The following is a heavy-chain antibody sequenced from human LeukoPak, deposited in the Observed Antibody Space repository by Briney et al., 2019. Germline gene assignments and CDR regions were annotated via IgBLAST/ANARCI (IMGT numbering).Heavy chain of an antibody. V-gene: IGHV3-48*03. CDR2: ISSSGSII. J-gene: IGHJ4*02. CDR3: ARGFYCSSTSCYIVAQYYFDY. D-gene: IGHD2-2*02. Sequence: GGSLRLSCAASGFTFSSYEMNWVRQAPGKGLEWVSYISSSGSIIHYADSVKGRFTISGDNAKNSLSLQMNSLRAEDTAVYYCARGFYCSSTSCYIVAQYYFDYWGQGTLVTVSS. CDR1: GFTFSSYE.